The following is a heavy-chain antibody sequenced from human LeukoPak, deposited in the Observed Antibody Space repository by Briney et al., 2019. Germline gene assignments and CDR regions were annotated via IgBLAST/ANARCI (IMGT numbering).Heavy chain of an antibody. J-gene: IGHJ4*02. CDR3: ANLQGKVAPLDY. V-gene: IGHV3-23*01. CDR2: ISGSGGST. Sequence: GGSLRLSCAASGFTVSSNYMSWVRQAPGKGLEWVSAISGSGGSTYYADSVKGRFTISRDNSKNTLYLQMNSLRAEDTAVYYCANLQGKVAPLDYWGQGTLVTVSS. D-gene: IGHD5-12*01. CDR1: GFTVSSNY.